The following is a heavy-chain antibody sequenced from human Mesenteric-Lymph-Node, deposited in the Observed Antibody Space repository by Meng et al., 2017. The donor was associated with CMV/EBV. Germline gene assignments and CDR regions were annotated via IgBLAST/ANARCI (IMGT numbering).Heavy chain of an antibody. CDR2: INSDGSST. CDR3: ARRRDTWELHY. D-gene: IGHD1-26*01. CDR1: GFTFSSYW. V-gene: IGHV3-74*01. J-gene: IGHJ4*02. Sequence: GESLKISCAASGFTFSSYWMHWVRQAPGKGLVWVSRINSDGSSTSYADSVKGRFTISRDNAKNTLYLQMNSLRAEDTAVYYCARRRDTWELHYWGQGTLVTVSS.